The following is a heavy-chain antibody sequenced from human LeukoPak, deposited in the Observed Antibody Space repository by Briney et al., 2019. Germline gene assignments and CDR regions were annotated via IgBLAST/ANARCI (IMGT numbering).Heavy chain of an antibody. CDR1: GGSFSGYY. CDR2: IYYIGSP. Sequence: SETLSLTCGVSGGSFSGYYWNWIRQPPGKELEWIGSIYYIGSPNYNPSLKSRVSISIDTSKSQFSLKLSSVTAADTAVYYCARSRGVLTGSDYWGQGTLVTVSS. J-gene: IGHJ4*02. D-gene: IGHD3-9*01. V-gene: IGHV4-59*01. CDR3: ARSRGVLTGSDY.